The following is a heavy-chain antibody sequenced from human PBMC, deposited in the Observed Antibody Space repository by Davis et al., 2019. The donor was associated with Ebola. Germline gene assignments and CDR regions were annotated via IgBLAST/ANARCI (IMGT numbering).Heavy chain of an antibody. CDR2: INHSGST. V-gene: IGHV4-34*01. Sequence: SETLSLTCAVYGGSFSGYYWSWIRQPPGKGLEWIGEINHSGSTNYNPSLKSRVTISVDKSKNQFSLKLSSVTAADTAVYYCARDDVSYYDSSGYFYWGQGTLVTVSS. J-gene: IGHJ4*02. CDR3: ARDDVSYYDSSGYFY. CDR1: GGSFSGYY. D-gene: IGHD3-22*01.